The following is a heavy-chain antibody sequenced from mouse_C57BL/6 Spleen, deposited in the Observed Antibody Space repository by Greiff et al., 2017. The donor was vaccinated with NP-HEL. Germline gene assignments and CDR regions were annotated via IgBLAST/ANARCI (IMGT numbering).Heavy chain of an antibody. CDR1: GYTFTSYW. J-gene: IGHJ1*03. CDR3: ARARSNYAWYFDV. D-gene: IGHD2-5*01. V-gene: IGHV1-53*01. CDR2: INPSNGGT. Sequence: QVQLQQSGTELVKPGASVKLSCKASGYTFTSYWMHWVKQRPGQGLEWIGNINPSNGGTNYNEKFKSKATLTVDKSSSTAYMQLSSLTSEGSAVYYCARARSNYAWYFDVWGTGTTVTVSS.